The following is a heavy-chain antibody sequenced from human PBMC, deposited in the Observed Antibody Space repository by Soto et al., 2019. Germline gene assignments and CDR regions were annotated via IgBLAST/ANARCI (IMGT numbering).Heavy chain of an antibody. Sequence: QVQLVQSGAEVKKPGASVKVSCKASGYTFTSYYMHWVRQAPGQGLEWMGIINPSGGSTSYAQKFQGSVTMTRDTSTSTVYMELSSLRSEDTAVYYWAREVVLGYFDLCGRGTLVTVSS. CDR2: INPSGGST. D-gene: IGHD2-15*01. CDR3: AREVVLGYFDL. J-gene: IGHJ2*01. V-gene: IGHV1-46*01. CDR1: GYTFTSYY.